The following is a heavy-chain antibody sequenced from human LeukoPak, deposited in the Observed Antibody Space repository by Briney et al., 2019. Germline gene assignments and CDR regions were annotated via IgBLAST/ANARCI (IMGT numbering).Heavy chain of an antibody. D-gene: IGHD1-1*01. Sequence: GGSLRLSCAPSGFTFSTYWMTWVRQAPGKGLERVANIKQDGSEEYYVDSVKGRFTISKDNAKNSLYLQMNSLRVEDTAVYYCARHIDWKFDYWGQGTLVTVSS. CDR1: GFTFSTYW. CDR2: IKQDGSEE. V-gene: IGHV3-7*01. CDR3: ARHIDWKFDY. J-gene: IGHJ4*02.